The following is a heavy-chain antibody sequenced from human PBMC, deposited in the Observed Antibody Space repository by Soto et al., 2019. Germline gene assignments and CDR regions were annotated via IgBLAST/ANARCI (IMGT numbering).Heavy chain of an antibody. CDR2: INSGGSLI. D-gene: IGHD1-26*01. J-gene: IGHJ4*02. Sequence: EVQLVESGGGLVQPGGSLRLSCVGSGFRFNEYEINWVRQAPGKGLEWIAYINSGGSLIYYAASVKGRFTISRDNYKDSVYLQMNSLRADDTALYYYARETSYRQSATIVGEFWGQGTMVTVSS. V-gene: IGHV3-48*03. CDR3: ARETSYRQSATIVGEF. CDR1: GFRFNEYE.